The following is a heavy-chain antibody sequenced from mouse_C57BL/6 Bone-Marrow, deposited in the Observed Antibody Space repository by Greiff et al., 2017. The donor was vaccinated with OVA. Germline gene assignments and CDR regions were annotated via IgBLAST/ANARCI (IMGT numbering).Heavy chain of an antibody. Sequence: VQLKESGGGLVQPGGSLKLPCAASGFTFSDYYMYWFRQTPEKRLEWVAYISNGGGSTYYPDTVKGRFTISRDNAKNTLYLQMSRLKSEDTAMYYCARHHYYGSSYVGDAMDYWGQGTSVTVSS. D-gene: IGHD1-1*01. CDR2: ISNGGGST. CDR3: ARHHYYGSSYVGDAMDY. V-gene: IGHV5-12*01. CDR1: GFTFSDYY. J-gene: IGHJ4*01.